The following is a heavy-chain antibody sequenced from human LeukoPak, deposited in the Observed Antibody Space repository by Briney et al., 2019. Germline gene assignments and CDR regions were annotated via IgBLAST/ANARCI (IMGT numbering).Heavy chain of an antibody. J-gene: IGHJ3*02. Sequence: EPGVSLRLSCAASGFTFSSYWMSWVRQAPGKGLEWVANIKQDGSEKYYVDSVKGRFTISRDNAKNSLYLQMNSLRAEDTAVYYCARRRVAATRRVAEGGAFDIWGQGTMVTVSS. CDR2: IKQDGSEK. CDR3: ARRRVAATRRVAEGGAFDI. V-gene: IGHV3-7*01. D-gene: IGHD2-15*01. CDR1: GFTFSSYW.